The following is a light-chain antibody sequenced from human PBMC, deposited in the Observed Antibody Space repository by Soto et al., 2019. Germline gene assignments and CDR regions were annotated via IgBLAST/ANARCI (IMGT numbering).Light chain of an antibody. Sequence: EIVMTQSPATLSVSPGEGATLSCRASQSVSRNLAWYQQKPGQPPRLLISGASTRATGTPARFSGSGSGTDFTLTISSLQSEHFAVYYCQQYSDWPRTFGQGTKVEIK. J-gene: IGKJ1*01. CDR2: GAS. CDR3: QQYSDWPRT. CDR1: QSVSRN. V-gene: IGKV3-15*01.